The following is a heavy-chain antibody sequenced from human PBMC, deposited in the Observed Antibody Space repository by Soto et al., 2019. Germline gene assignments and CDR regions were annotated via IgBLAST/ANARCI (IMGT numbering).Heavy chain of an antibody. Sequence: SETLSLTCTVSGASISTYYWTWIRQAPGKGLEWIGYLYYSGNTNYNPSLKSRVTMSVDMSKNHFYLTLTSATAADTAVYFCARGGSEGGLDVWGQGTTVTVSS. CDR3: ARGGSEGGLDV. V-gene: IGHV4-59*01. CDR2: LYYSGNT. J-gene: IGHJ6*02. D-gene: IGHD3-10*01. CDR1: GASISTYY.